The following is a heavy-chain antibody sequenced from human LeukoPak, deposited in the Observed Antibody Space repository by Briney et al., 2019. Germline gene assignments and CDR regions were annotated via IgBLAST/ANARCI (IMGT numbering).Heavy chain of an antibody. D-gene: IGHD5-24*01. CDR1: GYTFTNYD. CDR2: MNPNSGKT. J-gene: IGHJ5*02. V-gene: IGHV1-8*01. Sequence: GASVKVSCKASGYTFTNYDLSWVRQGAGQAPEWMGWMNPNSGKTGYAQKFQGRLTITHDNSISTVFMELSSLRSDDTAVYYCARDNSVRDEAWWFNPWGQGTLVTVSS. CDR3: ARDNSVRDEAWWFNP.